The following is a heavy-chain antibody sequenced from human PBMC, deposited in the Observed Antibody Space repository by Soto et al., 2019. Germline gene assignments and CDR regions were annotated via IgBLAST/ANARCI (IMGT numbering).Heavy chain of an antibody. D-gene: IGHD5-12*01. CDR3: ARYHEYSGYELLGNWFDP. CDR2: ISSSNSYR. CDR1: GFTLNRYI. V-gene: IGHV3-21*01. J-gene: IGHJ5*02. Sequence: EVQLVESGGGLVKPGGSLRLSCAASGFTLNRYIMNWVRQAPGKGLEWVSSISSSNSYRYYADSVKGRFTISRDNAKNSLYLQMNSLRAEDTAVYYCARYHEYSGYELLGNWFDPWGQGTLVTVSS.